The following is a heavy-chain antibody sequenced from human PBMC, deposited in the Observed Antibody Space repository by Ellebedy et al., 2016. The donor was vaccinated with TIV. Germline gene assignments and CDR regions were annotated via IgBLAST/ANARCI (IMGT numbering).Heavy chain of an antibody. CDR1: GFTFSDYY. CDR2: IGSSGSTI. V-gene: IGHV3-11*01. Sequence: GGSLRLSCAASGFTFSDYYMSWIRQAPGKGLEWVSYIGSSGSTIYYADSVKGRFTISRDNAKNSLYLQMNSLRAEDTAVYYCASCIAAAPLEVWYFDLWGRGTLVTVSS. CDR3: ASCIAAAPLEVWYFDL. D-gene: IGHD6-13*01. J-gene: IGHJ2*01.